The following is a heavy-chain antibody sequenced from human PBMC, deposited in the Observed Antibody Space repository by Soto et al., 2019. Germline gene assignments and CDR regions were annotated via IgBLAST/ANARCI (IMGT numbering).Heavy chain of an antibody. V-gene: IGHV2-5*02. CDR2: IYCDDDK. CDR1: GFSLSTSGVG. D-gene: IGHD5-12*01. Sequence: QITLKESGPTLVKPTQTLTLTCTFSGFSLSTSGVGVVWISKPPGKALEWLALIYCDDDKRYNTSLKRMPSISKDNSKSQGGLTLTNNDPVDTATDYCAHKGDGYRGFKCWGEGNLVPVSS. J-gene: IGHJ4*02. CDR3: AHKGDGYRGFKC.